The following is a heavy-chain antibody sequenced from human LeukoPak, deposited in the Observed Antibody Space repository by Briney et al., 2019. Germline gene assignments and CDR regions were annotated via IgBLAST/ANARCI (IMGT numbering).Heavy chain of an antibody. J-gene: IGHJ5*02. D-gene: IGHD2-15*01. Sequence: EASVKVSCKVSGYTLTELSMHWVRQAPGKGLEWMGGFDPEDGETIYAQKFQGRVTMTEDTSTDTAYMELSSLRSEDTAVYYCATEIRGYCSGGSCYEFDPWGQGTLVTVSS. CDR3: ATEIRGYCSGGSCYEFDP. V-gene: IGHV1-24*01. CDR1: GYTLTELS. CDR2: FDPEDGET.